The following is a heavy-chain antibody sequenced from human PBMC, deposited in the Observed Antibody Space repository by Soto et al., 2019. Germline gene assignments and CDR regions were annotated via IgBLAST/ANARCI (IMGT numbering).Heavy chain of an antibody. J-gene: IGHJ6*02. CDR3: ARDSSDYIRDYYDFGMDV. CDR2: ISYDGSNK. D-gene: IGHD3-16*01. CDR1: GFTFSLHA. V-gene: IGHV3-30*04. Sequence: GGSLRLSCAASGFTFSLHAMHWVRQAPGKGLEWVAAISYDGSNKYSADSVKGRFTISRDNSKNTLFLQMNSLRAEDTAVYYCARDSSDYIRDYYDFGMDVWGRGTTVTVSS.